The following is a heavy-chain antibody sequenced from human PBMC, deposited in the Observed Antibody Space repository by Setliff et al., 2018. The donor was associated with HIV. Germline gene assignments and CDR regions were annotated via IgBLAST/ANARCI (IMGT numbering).Heavy chain of an antibody. J-gene: IGHJ6*03. CDR3: ARGLVVVTDSDYDTNYYYYYYMDV. Sequence: SETLSLTCTVSGGSISSSSSYWGWIRQPPGKGLEWIGYIYYSGSTNYNPSLKSRVTISVDTSKNQFSLKLSSVTAADTAVYYCARGLVVVTDSDYDTNYYYYYYMDVWGKGTTVTVSS. CDR2: IYYSGST. D-gene: IGHD5-12*01. V-gene: IGHV4-61*05. CDR1: GGSISSSSSY.